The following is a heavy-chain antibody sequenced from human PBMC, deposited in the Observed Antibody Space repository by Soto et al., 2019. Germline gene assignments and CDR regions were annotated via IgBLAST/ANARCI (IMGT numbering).Heavy chain of an antibody. CDR2: ISYSGKT. Sequence: QSQLQESGPGLVKPSETLSLTCTVSGGSISGSSYYWGWIRQPPGKGVEWIATISYSGKTYYNPSLKSRVFISVDTSKNQFSLKLSSVTAADTAVYYCVSRKREENCSSNSCYVTSWGQGTLVTVSS. D-gene: IGHD2-2*01. CDR3: VSRKREENCSSNSCYVTS. J-gene: IGHJ5*02. V-gene: IGHV4-39*01. CDR1: GGSISGSSYY.